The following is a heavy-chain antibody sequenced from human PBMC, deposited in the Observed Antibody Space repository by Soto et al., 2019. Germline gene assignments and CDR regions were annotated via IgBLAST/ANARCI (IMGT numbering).Heavy chain of an antibody. D-gene: IGHD3-3*01. V-gene: IGHV1-18*01. CDR1: GYTFTSYG. CDR2: ISAYNGNT. J-gene: IGHJ6*03. Sequence: ASVKVSCKASGYTFTSYGISWVRQAPGQGLEWMGWISAYNGNTNYAQKLQGRVTMTTDTSTSTAYMELRSLRSDDTAVYYCARDDFWSGYPSNYYYYYYMDVWGKGTTVTVSS. CDR3: ARDDFWSGYPSNYYYYYYMDV.